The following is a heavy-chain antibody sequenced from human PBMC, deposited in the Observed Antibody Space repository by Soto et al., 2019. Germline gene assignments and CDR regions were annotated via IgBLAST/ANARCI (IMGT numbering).Heavy chain of an antibody. CDR1: GFTFSYYS. CDR2: ISSSSTAI. D-gene: IGHD1-26*01. Sequence: EVQLVESGGDLVQPGGSLRLSCAASGFTFSYYSVNWVRQAPGKGLEWVSYISSSSTAIYYADSVKGRFTISRDNAKNSLYLQMNSLKAEDPAVYYCARETVSGSLDYWGQGTLVTVSS. V-gene: IGHV3-48*01. CDR3: ARETVSGSLDY. J-gene: IGHJ4*02.